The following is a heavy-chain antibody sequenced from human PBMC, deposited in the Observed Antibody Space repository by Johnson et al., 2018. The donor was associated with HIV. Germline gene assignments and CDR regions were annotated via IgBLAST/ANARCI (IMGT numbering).Heavy chain of an antibody. D-gene: IGHD6-13*01. CDR1: GFTVSSNY. CDR3: AREQELIGERAFDI. V-gene: IGHV3-66*01. J-gene: IGHJ3*02. CDR2: IYSGGST. Sequence: VQLVESGGGLVQPWGSLRLSCAASGFTVSSNYMSWVRQAPGKGLEWVSVIYSGGSTYYADSVKGRFTISRDNAKNTLYLQMNSLRVEDTAVYYCAREQELIGERAFDIWGQGTMVTVSS.